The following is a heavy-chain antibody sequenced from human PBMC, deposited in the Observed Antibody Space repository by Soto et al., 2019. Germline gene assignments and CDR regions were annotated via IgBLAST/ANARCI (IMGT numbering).Heavy chain of an antibody. CDR2: LSSDGGSR. Sequence: QVQLVESGGGVVQPGRSLRLSCAASGFTFSSYGMHWVRQAPGKGLEWVALLSSDGGSRFYADSVKGRFTISRDNSKNTLYLQLNSIRHGATAVYYCAKARNSFGYDSFVHWGQGTLVTVSS. V-gene: IGHV3-30*18. D-gene: IGHD3-16*01. CDR3: AKARNSFGYDSFVH. CDR1: GFTFSSYG. J-gene: IGHJ4*02.